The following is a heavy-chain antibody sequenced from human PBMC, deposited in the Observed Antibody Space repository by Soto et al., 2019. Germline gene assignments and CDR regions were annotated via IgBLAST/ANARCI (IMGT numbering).Heavy chain of an antibody. D-gene: IGHD3-22*01. CDR3: ARDSAPPFITMIVVDSWFDP. Sequence: ASVKVSCKASGYTFTGYYMHWVRQAPGQGLEWMGWINPNSGGTNYAQKFQGRVTMTRDTSISTAYMELSRLRSDDTAVYYCARDSAPPFITMIVVDSWFDPWGQGTLVTSPQ. V-gene: IGHV1-2*02. J-gene: IGHJ5*02. CDR1: GYTFTGYY. CDR2: INPNSGGT.